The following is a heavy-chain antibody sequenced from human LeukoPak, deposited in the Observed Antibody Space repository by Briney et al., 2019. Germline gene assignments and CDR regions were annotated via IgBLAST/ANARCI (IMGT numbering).Heavy chain of an antibody. V-gene: IGHV3-21*01. D-gene: IGHD5-12*01. CDR2: ISSSSSYI. Sequence: GGSLRLSCAASGFTVSSNYMSWVRQAPGKGLEWVSSISSSSSYIYYADSVKGRFTISRDNAKNSLYLQMNSLRAEDTAVYYCARDGYRWNGMDVWGQGTTVTVSS. CDR3: ARDGYRWNGMDV. CDR1: GFTVSSNY. J-gene: IGHJ6*02.